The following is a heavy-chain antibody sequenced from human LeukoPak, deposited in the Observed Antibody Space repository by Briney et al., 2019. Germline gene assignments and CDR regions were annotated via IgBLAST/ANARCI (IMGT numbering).Heavy chain of an antibody. D-gene: IGHD6-25*01. CDR1: GYTFTNYY. CDR3: AREGAAEAKNFDY. CDR2: INLNAVTT. V-gene: IGHV1-46*01. J-gene: IGHJ4*02. Sequence: ASVEVSCKASGYTFTNYYIHWMRQAPGQGLEWVGIINLNAVTTRYAQKFQGRITVTRDTSTSTVYMELSSLRPEDTAVYFCAREGAAEAKNFDYWGQGTLVIVSS.